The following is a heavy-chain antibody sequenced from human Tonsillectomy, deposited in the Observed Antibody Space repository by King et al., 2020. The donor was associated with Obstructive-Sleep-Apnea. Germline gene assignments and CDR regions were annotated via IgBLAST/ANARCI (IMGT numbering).Heavy chain of an antibody. CDR1: GGSISSSSYY. J-gene: IGHJ4*02. V-gene: IGHV4-39*07. CDR3: AIKYYFDSSAYSFGY. Sequence: LQLQESGPGLVKSSETLSLTCTVSGGSISSSSYYWGWIRQPPGKGLEWIGRIYYSGSTYYNPSLKSRVTISVDTSNNQFSLELTSVTAADTAVYYCAIKYYFDSSAYSFGYWGQGTLVTVSS. CDR2: IYYSGST. D-gene: IGHD3-22*01.